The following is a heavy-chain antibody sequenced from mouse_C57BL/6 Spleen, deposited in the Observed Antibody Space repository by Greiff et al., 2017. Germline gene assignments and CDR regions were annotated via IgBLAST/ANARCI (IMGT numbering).Heavy chain of an antibody. V-gene: IGHV14-3*01. CDR3: AREAVTTGAMDY. D-gene: IGHD1-1*01. CDR1: GFNIKNNY. Sequence: EVQLQQSVAELVRPGASVKLSCTASGFNIKNNYMHWVKQRPEQGLEWIGRIDPANGNTKYAPKFQGKATITADTSSNTAYLQLSSLTSEDTAIYYCAREAVTTGAMDYWGQGTSVTVSS. J-gene: IGHJ4*01. CDR2: IDPANGNT.